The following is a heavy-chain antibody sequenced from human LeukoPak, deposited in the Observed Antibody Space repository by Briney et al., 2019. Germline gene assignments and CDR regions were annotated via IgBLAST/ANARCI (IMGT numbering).Heavy chain of an antibody. V-gene: IGHV3-64*01. CDR1: GFTFSDYA. Sequence: PGGSLRLSCAASGFTFSDYAMHWVRQAPGKGLEFVSVIGPIGVYTYYANSVKGRFTISRDNSKSTVSLQMGSLRDEDMAVYYCARSPPGRTNWNYYDYWGRGTLVTASS. D-gene: IGHD1-1*01. CDR2: IGPIGVYT. J-gene: IGHJ4*02. CDR3: ARSPPGRTNWNYYDY.